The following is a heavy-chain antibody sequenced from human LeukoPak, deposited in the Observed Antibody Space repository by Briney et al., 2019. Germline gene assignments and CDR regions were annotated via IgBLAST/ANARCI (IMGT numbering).Heavy chain of an antibody. J-gene: IGHJ4*02. D-gene: IGHD1-26*01. Sequence: GGSLRLSCAASGFTFSSYAMHWVRQAPGKGLEWVAVISYDGSNKYYADSVKGRFTISRDNAKNSLYLQMNSLRAEDTAVYYCARNGGSYSGSPQGYWGQGTLVTVSS. CDR3: ARNGGSYSGSPQGY. CDR1: GFTFSSYA. CDR2: ISYDGSNK. V-gene: IGHV3-30-3*01.